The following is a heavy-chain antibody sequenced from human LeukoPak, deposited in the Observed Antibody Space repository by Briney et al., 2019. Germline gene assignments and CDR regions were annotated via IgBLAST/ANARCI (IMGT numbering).Heavy chain of an antibody. CDR3: ARDQGAKSMTGTTSGVLDY. V-gene: IGHV3-48*01. J-gene: IGHJ4*02. D-gene: IGHD1-20*01. Sequence: GGSLRLSCAASGFTFSSYGVNWVRQAPGKGLEWISYISSISSTIYYADSVKGRFTISRDNAENSLFLQINSLRAEDTAVCYCARDQGAKSMTGTTSGVLDYWGQGTLVTVSS. CDR1: GFTFSSYG. CDR2: ISSISSTI.